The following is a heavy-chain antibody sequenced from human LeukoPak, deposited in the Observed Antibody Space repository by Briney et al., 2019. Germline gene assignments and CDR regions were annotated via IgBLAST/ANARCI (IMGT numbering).Heavy chain of an antibody. CDR3: AKSLRGTRSYYSYYMDV. CDR1: GFTFSSYA. J-gene: IGHJ6*03. D-gene: IGHD3-16*01. Sequence: GGSLRLSCAASGFTFSSYAMSWVRQAPGKGLDWVSTMSTNGVATYYADSVKGRFTISRDNSKNTLYLQMNSLRADDTAVYYCAKSLRGTRSYYSYYMDVWGKGTTVTVSS. CDR2: MSTNGVAT. V-gene: IGHV3-23*01.